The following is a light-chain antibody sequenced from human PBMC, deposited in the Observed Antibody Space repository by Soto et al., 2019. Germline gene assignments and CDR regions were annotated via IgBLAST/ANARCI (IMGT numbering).Light chain of an antibody. CDR2: VDSDGSH. Sequence: QPVLTQSPSASASLGASVKLTCTLSSGHSSYAIAWHQQQPEKGPRYLMKVDSDGSHTKGDGIPDRFSGSSSGPERYLHISRLQSEDEADYYCQTWGTGIHVVFGGGTKLTVL. CDR3: QTWGTGIHVV. J-gene: IGLJ2*01. CDR1: SGHSSYA. V-gene: IGLV4-69*01.